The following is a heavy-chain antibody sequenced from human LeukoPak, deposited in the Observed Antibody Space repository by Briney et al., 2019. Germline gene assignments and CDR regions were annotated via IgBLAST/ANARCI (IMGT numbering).Heavy chain of an antibody. J-gene: IGHJ4*02. CDR3: AKKLGDFSSPFFDY. Sequence: HPGGSLRLSCAASGFTFRNYAMNWVRQAPGKGLEWVATISGSAVATYYADSVKGRFTISRDNFKNTVCLQMNSLTVEDTALYYCAKKLGDFSSPFFDYWGQGTLVTVSS. V-gene: IGHV3-23*01. D-gene: IGHD3-16*02. CDR1: GFTFRNYA. CDR2: ISGSAVAT.